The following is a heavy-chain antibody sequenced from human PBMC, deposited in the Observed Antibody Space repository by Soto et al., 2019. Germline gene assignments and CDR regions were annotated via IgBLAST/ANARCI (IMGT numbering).Heavy chain of an antibody. CDR1: GYTFTSYD. V-gene: IGHV1-8*01. J-gene: IGHJ4*02. D-gene: IGHD1-1*01. Sequence: QVQLVQSGAEVKKPGASVKVSCKASGYTFTSYDINWVRQATGQGLEWMGWMNPNSGNTGYAQKFQGRVTMTRNTSVSTAYMDLCSLRAGDTAGDYCASCPTGAQAGYWGQGPLVTVSS. CDR2: MNPNSGNT. CDR3: ASCPTGAQAGY.